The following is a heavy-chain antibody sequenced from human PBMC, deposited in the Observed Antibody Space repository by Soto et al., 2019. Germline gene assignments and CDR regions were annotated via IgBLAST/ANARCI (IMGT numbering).Heavy chain of an antibody. CDR2: IYYGGST. Sequence: PSETLSLTCAVAGDSISTVHYYWSWIRQPPGKGLEWIGYIYYGGSTYYNPSLRSRVTISTDTSKNQFSLKLSSVTAADTAVYYCARHPSHFWFDPWGQGTLVTVSS. CDR1: GDSISTVHYY. CDR3: ARHPSHFWFDP. J-gene: IGHJ5*02. V-gene: IGHV4-30-4*01.